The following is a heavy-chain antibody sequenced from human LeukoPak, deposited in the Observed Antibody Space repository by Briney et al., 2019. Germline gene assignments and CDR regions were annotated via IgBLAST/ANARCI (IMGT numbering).Heavy chain of an antibody. CDR1: GFTFSSYS. J-gene: IGHJ4*02. V-gene: IGHV3-21*01. CDR2: ISSSSSYI. CDR3: AREYSSGWSNY. D-gene: IGHD6-19*01. Sequence: GGSLRLSCAASGFTFSSYSMNWVRQAPGKGLEWVSSISSSSSYIYYADSVKGRFTISRDNAKNSLYLQMSSLRAEDTAVYYCAREYSSGWSNYWGQGTLVTVSS.